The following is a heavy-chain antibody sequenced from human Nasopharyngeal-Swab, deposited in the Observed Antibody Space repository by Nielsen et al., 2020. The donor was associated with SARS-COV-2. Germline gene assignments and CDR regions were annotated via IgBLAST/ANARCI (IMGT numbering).Heavy chain of an antibody. V-gene: IGHV3-7*01. CDR3: ARDFGSYYDSSGYYRDY. CDR2: IKQDGSEK. J-gene: IGHJ4*02. Sequence: GESLKISCAASGFIFSNYWMSWVRQAPGKGLEWVANIKQDGSEKYYVDSVKGRFTISRDNAKNSLYLQMNSLRAEDTAVYYCARDFGSYYDSSGYYRDYWGQGTLVTVSS. D-gene: IGHD3-22*01. CDR1: GFIFSNYW.